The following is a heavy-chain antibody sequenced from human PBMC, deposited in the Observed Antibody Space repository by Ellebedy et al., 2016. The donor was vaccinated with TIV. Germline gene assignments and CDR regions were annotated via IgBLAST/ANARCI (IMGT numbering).Heavy chain of an antibody. CDR1: GFTFSSYS. CDR3: ARAQLDIVVVPAVRAYYYYMDV. D-gene: IGHD2-2*01. V-gene: IGHV3-48*02. CDR2: ISSSSSTI. J-gene: IGHJ6*03. Sequence: GGSLRLSXAASGFTFSSYSMNWVRQAPGKGLEWVSYISSSSSTIYYADSVKGRFTISRDNAKNSLYLQMNSLRDEDTAVYYCARAQLDIVVVPAVRAYYYYMDVWGKGTTVTVSS.